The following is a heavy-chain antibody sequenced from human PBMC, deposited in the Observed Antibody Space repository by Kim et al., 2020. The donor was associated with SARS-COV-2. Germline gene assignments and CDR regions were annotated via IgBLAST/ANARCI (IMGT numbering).Heavy chain of an antibody. V-gene: IGHV3-21*01. CDR3: ARDAQYSRSGNWFDP. CDR2: ISSSSSNI. D-gene: IGHD6-13*01. Sequence: GGSLRLSCAASGFTFSSYSMNWVRQAPGKGLEWVSSISSSSSNIYYADSVKGRFTISRDNAKNSLYLQMNSLRAEDTAVYYCARDAQYSRSGNWFDPWGQRDLVTVSS. CDR1: GFTFSSYS. J-gene: IGHJ5*02.